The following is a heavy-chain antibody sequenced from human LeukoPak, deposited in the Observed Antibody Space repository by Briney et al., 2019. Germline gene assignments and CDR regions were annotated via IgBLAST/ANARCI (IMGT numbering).Heavy chain of an antibody. CDR2: IWPDGSKQ. Sequence: GGSLRLSCAASGFTFRTYAMHWVRQAPGKGLEWVAFIWPDGSKQFYADSVKGRFTISRDNSNHTLYLQMNSLRPEDTAPYFCAKISSSAEPNFDYWGQGILLTVSS. CDR3: AKISSSAEPNFDY. J-gene: IGHJ4*02. V-gene: IGHV3-30*02. D-gene: IGHD1-14*01. CDR1: GFTFRTYA.